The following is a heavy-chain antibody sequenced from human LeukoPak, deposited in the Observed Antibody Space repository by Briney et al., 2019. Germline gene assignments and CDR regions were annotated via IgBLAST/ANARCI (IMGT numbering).Heavy chain of an antibody. CDR3: ARPIAVSGTWSGFDP. Sequence: AAVKDTCKSSGYTFTDHNMHWVRQAPGQGLEWMGGINPNSGGTNCPQRFQDRVTMTRDTSISTAYLELSRLTSNDTAVYYCARPIAVSGTWSGFDPWGQGTLVTVSS. D-gene: IGHD6-19*01. CDR1: GYTFTDHN. J-gene: IGHJ5*02. V-gene: IGHV1-2*02. CDR2: INPNSGGT.